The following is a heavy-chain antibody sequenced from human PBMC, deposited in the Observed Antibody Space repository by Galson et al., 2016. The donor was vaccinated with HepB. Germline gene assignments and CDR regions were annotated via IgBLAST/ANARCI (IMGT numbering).Heavy chain of an antibody. CDR3: ERADYGGNSPYDY. V-gene: IGHV1-18*01. CDR2: ISAYSGHT. CDR1: GYTFTYYG. J-gene: IGHJ4*02. Sequence: SVKVSCKASGYTFTYYGFVWVRQAPGQGLEWMGWISAYSGHTNYAQKFQGRVTMTTDTPTSTAYMELRSLRSDDTAVYYCERADYGGNSPYDYWGQGTLVTVSS. D-gene: IGHD4-23*01.